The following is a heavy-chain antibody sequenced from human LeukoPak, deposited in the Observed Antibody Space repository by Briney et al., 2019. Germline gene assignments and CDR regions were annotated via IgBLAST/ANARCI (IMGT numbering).Heavy chain of an antibody. CDR3: AKEAVGWLHNGLVP. D-gene: IGHD5-12*01. J-gene: IGHJ5*02. Sequence: GGSLRLSCAASGFTFSSYSMSWVRQAPGKGLEWVSAICTSGKNTYYADSVKGRSTISRDNSKNSLYMQMNSLTAETTAFYYCAKEAVGWLHNGLVPWREGTRVSVSS. CDR1: GFTFSSYS. CDR2: ICTSGKNT. V-gene: IGHV3-23*01.